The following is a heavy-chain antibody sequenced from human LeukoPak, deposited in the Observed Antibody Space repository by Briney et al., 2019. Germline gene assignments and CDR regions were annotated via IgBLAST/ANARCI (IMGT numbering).Heavy chain of an antibody. CDR1: GFTVSSNY. Sequence: GGSLRLSCAASGFTVSSNYMSWVRQAPGKGLEWVSVIYSGGSTYYADSVKGRFTISRDNSKNTLYLQMNSLRAEDTAVYYCARSTMVRGIYYYGMDVWGQGTTVTVSS. CDR2: IYSGGST. CDR3: ARSTMVRGIYYYGMDV. V-gene: IGHV3-53*01. J-gene: IGHJ6*02. D-gene: IGHD3-10*01.